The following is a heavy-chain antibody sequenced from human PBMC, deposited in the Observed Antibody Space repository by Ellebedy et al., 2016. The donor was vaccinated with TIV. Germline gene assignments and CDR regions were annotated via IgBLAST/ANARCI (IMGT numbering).Heavy chain of an antibody. CDR2: ISSSSSYI. Sequence: GESLKISCAASGFTFSSYSMNWVRQAPGKGLEWVSSISSSSSYIYYADSVKGRFTISRDNAKNSLYLQMNSLRAEDTAVNYCARDRRSGIQLRVGFDPWGQGTLVTVSS. D-gene: IGHD5-18*01. CDR1: GFTFSSYS. V-gene: IGHV3-21*01. CDR3: ARDRRSGIQLRVGFDP. J-gene: IGHJ5*02.